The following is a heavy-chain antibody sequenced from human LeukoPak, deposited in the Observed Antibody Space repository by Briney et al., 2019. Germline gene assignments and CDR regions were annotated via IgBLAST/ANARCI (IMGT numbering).Heavy chain of an antibody. CDR1: GFTFSSYA. J-gene: IGHJ4*02. Sequence: TGGCLRLSCAASGFTFSSYAMSWVRQAPEKGLEWVSSISGSGGNTFYADSVKGRFTISRDNSKNTLYLQMNSLRAEDTAAYHCAKGRNEDGDAALNYWGQGTLVTVSS. D-gene: IGHD4-17*01. CDR3: AKGRNEDGDAALNY. V-gene: IGHV3-23*01. CDR2: ISGSGGNT.